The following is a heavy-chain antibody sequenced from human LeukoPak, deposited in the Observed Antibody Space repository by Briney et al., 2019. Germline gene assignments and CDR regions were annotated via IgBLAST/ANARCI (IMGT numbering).Heavy chain of an antibody. J-gene: IGHJ6*03. V-gene: IGHV4-34*01. CDR2: INHSGST. CDR1: GGSFSGYY. CDR3: ARVGSYHYMDV. Sequence: KPSETLSLTCAVYGGSFSGYYWSWIRQPPGKGLEWIGEINHSGSTNYNPSLKSRVTISVDTSKNQFSLKLSSVTAADTAMYYCARVGSYHYMDVWGKGTTVTVSS. D-gene: IGHD1-26*01.